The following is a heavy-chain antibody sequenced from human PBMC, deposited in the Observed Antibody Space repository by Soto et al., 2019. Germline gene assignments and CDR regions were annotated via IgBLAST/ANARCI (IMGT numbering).Heavy chain of an antibody. D-gene: IGHD2-21*02. CDR1: GFTFTSSA. V-gene: IGHV1-58*02. J-gene: IGHJ3*02. Sequence: GASVQVSCKASGFTFTSSAMQWVRQARGQRLEWIGWIVVGSGNTNYAQKFQERVTITRDMSTSTAYMELSSLRSEDTAVYYCAATGGCGGDCYSAFDIWGQGTMVTVSS. CDR3: AATGGCGGDCYSAFDI. CDR2: IVVGSGNT.